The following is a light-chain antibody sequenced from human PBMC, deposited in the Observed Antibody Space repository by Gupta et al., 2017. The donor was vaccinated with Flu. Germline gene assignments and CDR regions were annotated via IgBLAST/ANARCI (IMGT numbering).Light chain of an antibody. Sequence: PGQTARITCSGDTLPKQYAYWYKRKQGQDPGRGREKDSERPSGIPERVSGSSSGKTVTLTISGVQAEDEADDYCQSADSSGMLGFGEGTKLTVL. CDR2: KDS. J-gene: IGLJ3*02. CDR1: TLPKQY. CDR3: QSADSSGMLG. V-gene: IGLV3-25*03.